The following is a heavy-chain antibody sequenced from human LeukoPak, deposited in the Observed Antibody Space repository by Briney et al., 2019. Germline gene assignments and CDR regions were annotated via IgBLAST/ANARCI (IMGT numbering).Heavy chain of an antibody. CDR2: ISSNGGST. CDR1: GFTFSSYA. J-gene: IGHJ4*02. CDR3: VKPIAAAGTNY. Sequence: GGSLRLSCSASGFTFSSYAMHWVRQAPGKGLEYVSAISSNGGSTYDADSVKGRFTISRDNSKNTLYLQMSSLRAEDTAVYYCVKPIAAAGTNYWGQGTLVTVSS. V-gene: IGHV3-64D*06. D-gene: IGHD6-13*01.